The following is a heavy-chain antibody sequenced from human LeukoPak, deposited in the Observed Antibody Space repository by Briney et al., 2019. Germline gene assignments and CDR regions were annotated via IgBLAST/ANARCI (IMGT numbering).Heavy chain of an antibody. J-gene: IGHJ4*02. CDR3: ARDGGYEMGATLFDY. CDR2: INPSGGST. D-gene: IGHD1-26*01. V-gene: IGHV1-46*01. CDR1: GYTFTSYY. Sequence: ASVKVSCKASGYTFTSYYMHWVRQAPGQGLEWMGIINPSGGSTSYAQKFQGRVTMTRDMSTSTVYMGLSSQRSEDTAVYYCARDGGYEMGATLFDYWGQGTLVTVSS.